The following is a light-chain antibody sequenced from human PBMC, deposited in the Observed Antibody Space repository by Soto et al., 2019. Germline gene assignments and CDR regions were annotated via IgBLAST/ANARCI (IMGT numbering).Light chain of an antibody. CDR1: QSIYRW. CDR2: EAS. Sequence: DIQMTQSPSTLSASVGDRVTITCRASQSIYRWLAWYQQKPGKAPKVLIYEASTLESGVPSRFSGSGSGTEFNLTLSSLQPDDFETYYCQQYNSGGFTFGPGTKVDIK. V-gene: IGKV1-5*03. J-gene: IGKJ3*01. CDR3: QQYNSGGFT.